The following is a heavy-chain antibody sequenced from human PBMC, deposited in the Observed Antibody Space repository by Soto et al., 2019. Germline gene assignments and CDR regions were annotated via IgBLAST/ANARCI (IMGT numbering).Heavy chain of an antibody. V-gene: IGHV2-5*02. Sequence: QITLKESGPTLLKPTQTLTLTCTFAGFSLPTDIVGVGWIRQPPGKALEWLAVIYWDDTKTYRPYLKSRLTITKDTSKNQVALTMTDMDPVDTATYYCAHAYGGRSLYWGQGTLVTVSS. CDR1: GFSLPTDIVG. CDR2: IYWDDTK. D-gene: IGHD3-10*01. CDR3: AHAYGGRSLY. J-gene: IGHJ4*02.